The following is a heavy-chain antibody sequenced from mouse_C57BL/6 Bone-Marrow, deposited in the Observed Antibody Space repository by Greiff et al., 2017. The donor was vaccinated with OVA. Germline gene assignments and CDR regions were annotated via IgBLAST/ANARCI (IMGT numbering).Heavy chain of an antibody. CDR3: TSYGNFDD. D-gene: IGHD2-1*01. CDR2: IDPENGDT. V-gene: IGHV14-4*01. CDR1: GFNIKDDY. J-gene: IGHJ2*01. Sequence: EVKLMESGAELVRPGASVKLSCTASGFNIKDDYMHWVKQRPEQGLEWIGWIDPENGDTEYASKFQGKATITADTSSNTAYLQLSSLTSEDTAVYYCTSYGNFDDGGQGTTLTVTS.